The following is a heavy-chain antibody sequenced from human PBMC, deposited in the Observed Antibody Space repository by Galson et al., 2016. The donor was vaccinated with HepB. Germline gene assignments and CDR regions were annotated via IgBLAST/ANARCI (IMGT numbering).Heavy chain of an antibody. Sequence: SLRLSCAASGFTFSNYAMTWVRQAPGKGLEWISTINNNDDSTHYADSVQGRFTISRDKSKNTLFLQMNSLRAEDTAVYYCAKDWSTTTCVQGCLDVWGQGTTVTVSS. CDR3: AKDWSTTTCVQGCLDV. V-gene: IGHV3-23*01. D-gene: IGHD3-10*02. CDR1: GFTFSNYA. J-gene: IGHJ6*02. CDR2: INNNDDST.